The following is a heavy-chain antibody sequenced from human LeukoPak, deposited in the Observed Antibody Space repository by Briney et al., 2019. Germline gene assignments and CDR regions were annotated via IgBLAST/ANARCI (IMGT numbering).Heavy chain of an antibody. D-gene: IGHD1-7*01. Sequence: AGGSLRLSCAGSGFTFSTYWMHWVRQAPGEGLGWVSRINSDDSIINYADSVKGRLTISRDNAKNTLYLQMNSLRAEDTAVYYCARAGNYRFDYWGQGTLVTVSS. CDR2: INSDDSII. CDR3: ARAGNYRFDY. J-gene: IGHJ4*02. CDR1: GFTFSTYW. V-gene: IGHV3-74*01.